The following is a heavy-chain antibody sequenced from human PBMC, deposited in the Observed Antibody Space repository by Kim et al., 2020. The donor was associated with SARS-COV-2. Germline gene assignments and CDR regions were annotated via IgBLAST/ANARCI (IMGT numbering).Heavy chain of an antibody. CDR2: IRSKASCFAS. CDR1: GFTFSDSA. V-gene: IGHV3-73*01. CDR3: TRVTPYCNSWWYAFDI. J-gene: IGHJ3*02. Sequence: GGSLRLSCAASGFTFSDSAMYWVRQASGKGLEWVGCIRSKASCFASAYAVSVKCRIIISRDDSKNTAYLQMNSLKTEDTAIYYSTRVTPYCNSWWYAFDIWGQGTMVTVSS. D-gene: IGHD2-8*02.